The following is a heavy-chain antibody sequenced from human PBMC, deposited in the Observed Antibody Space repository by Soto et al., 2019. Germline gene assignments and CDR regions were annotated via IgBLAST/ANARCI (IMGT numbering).Heavy chain of an antibody. J-gene: IGHJ3*02. CDR3: ARGDYHDSSGPFSDAFDI. D-gene: IGHD3-22*01. Sequence: GASVKVSCKASGYTFTNFGISWVRQAPGQGLEWMGWISAYNGNTNYAQKFQGRVTMTTDTSTSTAYMEVRSLRFDDTAVYYCARGDYHDSSGPFSDAFDIWGQGTMVTVSS. CDR2: ISAYNGNT. V-gene: IGHV1-18*01. CDR1: GYTFTNFG.